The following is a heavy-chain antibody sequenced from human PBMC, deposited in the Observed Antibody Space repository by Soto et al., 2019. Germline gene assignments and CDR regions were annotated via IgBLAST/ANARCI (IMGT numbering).Heavy chain of an antibody. CDR2: ISSSGGTI. CDR1: GFTVSSNG. D-gene: IGHD1-26*01. CDR3: ARDPSESLNFDY. V-gene: IGHV3-48*01. J-gene: IGHJ4*02. Sequence: PGGSLRLSCAASGFTVSSNGMNWVRQAPGKGLEWVSYISSSGGTIYYAESVKGRFTISRDNAKNSLFLQMNSLRVEDTAVYYCARDPSESLNFDYWGQGTLVTVSS.